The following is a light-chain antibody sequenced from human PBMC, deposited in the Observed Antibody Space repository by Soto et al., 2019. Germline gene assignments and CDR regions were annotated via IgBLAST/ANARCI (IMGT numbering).Light chain of an antibody. V-gene: IGKV1-5*01. CDR1: QSISRW. CDR2: GAS. Sequence: DIQMTQSPSTLSASVGDRVTITCRASQSISRWLAWYQQKPGEAPKLLIHGASSLESGAPSRFSGGGSGTEFTLTISRLQPDGFATYYCRQYNRYRTFGQGTKVDIK. J-gene: IGKJ1*01. CDR3: RQYNRYRT.